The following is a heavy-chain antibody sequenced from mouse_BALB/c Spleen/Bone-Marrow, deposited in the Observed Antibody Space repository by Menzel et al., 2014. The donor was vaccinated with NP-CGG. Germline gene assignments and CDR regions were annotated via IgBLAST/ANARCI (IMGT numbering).Heavy chain of an antibody. V-gene: IGHV1-69*01. CDR2: IDTSDSYT. CDR3: ARKYDYYYAMDY. D-gene: IGHD2-4*01. J-gene: IGHJ4*01. Sequence: QVHLQQPGAELVMPGASVKMSCKASGYTFTDYWMHWVKQRPGQGLEWIGAIDTSDSYTSYNQKFKGKATLTVDESSSTAYMQLSSLTSEDSAVYYCARKYDYYYAMDYWGQGTSVTVSS. CDR1: GYTFTDYW.